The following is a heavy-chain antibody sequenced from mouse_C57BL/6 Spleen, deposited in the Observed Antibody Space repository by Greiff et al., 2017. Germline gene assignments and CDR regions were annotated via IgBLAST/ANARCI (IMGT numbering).Heavy chain of an antibody. J-gene: IGHJ1*03. CDR3: ARSPGDEDWYFDV. V-gene: IGHV1-66*01. D-gene: IGHD3-3*01. Sequence: QVQLQQSGPELVKPGASVKISCKASGYSFTSYYIHWVKQRPGQGLEWIGWIYPGSGNTKYNEKFKGKATLTADTSSSTAYMQLSSLTSEDSAVYYCARSPGDEDWYFDVWGTGTTVTVSS. CDR1: GYSFTSYY. CDR2: IYPGSGNT.